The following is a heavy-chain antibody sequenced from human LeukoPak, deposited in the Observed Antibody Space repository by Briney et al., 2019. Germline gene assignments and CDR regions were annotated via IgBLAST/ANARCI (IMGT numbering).Heavy chain of an antibody. Sequence: GGSLSLSCAASGFTFSSYAMSWVRQAPGKGLEWGSAISGSGGSTSYADSVKGRFTISRDNSKNTLYLQMNSLRAEDTAVYYCASHLLYSSSWYSAYYFDYWGQGTLVTVSS. CDR3: ASHLLYSSSWYSAYYFDY. CDR1: GFTFSSYA. V-gene: IGHV3-23*01. D-gene: IGHD6-13*01. J-gene: IGHJ4*02. CDR2: ISGSGGST.